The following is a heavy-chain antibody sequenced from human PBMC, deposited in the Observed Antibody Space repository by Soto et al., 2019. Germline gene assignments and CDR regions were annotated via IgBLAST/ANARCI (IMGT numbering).Heavy chain of an antibody. CDR2: IRYGGHT. CDR1: GGSISGYF. V-gene: IGHV4-59*01. J-gene: IGHJ4*02. D-gene: IGHD2-8*01. CDR3: ARANGGGGIIDY. Sequence: QVQLQESGPGLVKPSETLSLTCTVSGGSISGYFWTWIRQPPGKGLEWIAYIRYGGHTKYNPSLEGHLTLSVDTSTNQVSLKLMSVTTADTPVYYCARANGGGGIIDYWGQGTLVTVSS.